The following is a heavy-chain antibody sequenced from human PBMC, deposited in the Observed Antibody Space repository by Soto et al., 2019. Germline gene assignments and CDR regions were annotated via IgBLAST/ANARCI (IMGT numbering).Heavy chain of an antibody. D-gene: IGHD6-13*01. CDR3: AKDLTAAAGLDY. CDR1: GFTFSSYS. J-gene: IGHJ4*02. CDR2: ISGSSSCI. Sequence: GGSLRLSCAASGFTFSSYSMNWVRQAPGKGLEWVSSISGSSSCIYYADSVKGRFTISRDNAKNTLYLQMNSLRAEDTAVYYCAKDLTAAAGLDYWGQGTLVTVSS. V-gene: IGHV3-21*04.